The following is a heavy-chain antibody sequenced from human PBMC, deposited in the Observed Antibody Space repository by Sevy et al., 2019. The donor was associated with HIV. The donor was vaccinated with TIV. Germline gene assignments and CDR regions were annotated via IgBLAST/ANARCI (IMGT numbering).Heavy chain of an antibody. V-gene: IGHV3-7*01. Sequence: GGSLRLSCAASGFILSSYSMSWVRQAPGKGLEWVANIKEDGSEKYYVNSVKGRFTISRDNAKNSLYLQMNSLRAEDTAVYYCARDVGEGGDYYGMDVWGQGPTVTVSS. J-gene: IGHJ6*02. CDR2: IKEDGSEK. CDR3: ARDVGEGGDYYGMDV. CDR1: GFILSSYS. D-gene: IGHD3-3*01.